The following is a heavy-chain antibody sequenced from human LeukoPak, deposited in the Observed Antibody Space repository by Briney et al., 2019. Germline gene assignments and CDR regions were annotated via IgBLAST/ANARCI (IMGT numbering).Heavy chain of an antibody. CDR2: IRFDASNK. D-gene: IGHD1-1*01. CDR1: GFTFNSYG. CDR3: AKDYGSSGTGGAWLDP. Sequence: PGGSLRLSCAASGFTFNSYGMHWVRQAPGKGLEWVAFIRFDASNKYYAASVKGRFTISRDNSKNTLYLQMNSLRTEDAAVYYCAKDYGSSGTGGAWLDPWGQGTLVTVSS. J-gene: IGHJ5*02. V-gene: IGHV3-30*02.